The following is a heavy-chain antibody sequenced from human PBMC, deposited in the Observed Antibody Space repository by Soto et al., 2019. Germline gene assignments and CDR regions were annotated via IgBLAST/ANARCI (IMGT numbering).Heavy chain of an antibody. CDR2: IDPSDSYT. V-gene: IGHV5-10-1*01. CDR3: ARVHKNWFDS. Sequence: PGESLKISCKASGYNFTAFWIHWVRQMPGKGLEWLGKIDPSDSYTNYSPSFEGHVTISTDNSITTAYLQWSSLRASDTALYFCARVHKNWFDSWAHGTMVTVSS. CDR1: GYNFTAFW. J-gene: IGHJ5*01.